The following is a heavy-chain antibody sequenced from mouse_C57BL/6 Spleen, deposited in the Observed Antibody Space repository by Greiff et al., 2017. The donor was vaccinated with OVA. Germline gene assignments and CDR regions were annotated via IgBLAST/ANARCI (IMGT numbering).Heavy chain of an antibody. CDR3: ARDYYYGSSWYFDV. J-gene: IGHJ1*03. CDR1: GFTFSDYY. Sequence: EVKLVESEGGLVQPGSSMKLSCTASGFTFSDYYMAWVRQVPEKGLEWVANINYDGSSTYYLDSLKSRFIISRDNAKNILYLQMSSLKSEDTVTYYCARDYYYGSSWYFDVWGTGTTVTVSS. CDR2: INYDGSST. V-gene: IGHV5-16*01. D-gene: IGHD1-1*01.